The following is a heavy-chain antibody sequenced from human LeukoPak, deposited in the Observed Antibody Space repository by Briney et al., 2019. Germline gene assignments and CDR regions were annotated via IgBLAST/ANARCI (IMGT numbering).Heavy chain of an antibody. J-gene: IGHJ6*04. CDR3: ARDLEVRGTMDV. CDR2: INAGNGNT. V-gene: IGHV1-3*01. CDR1: GYTFTSYA. Sequence: ASVKVSCKASGYTFTSYAMHWVRPAPGQRLAWMGWINAGNGNTKYSQKFQGRVTIARDTSASTAYMELSSLRSEDTAVYYCARDLEVRGTMDVWGKGTTVTVSS. D-gene: IGHD3-10*01.